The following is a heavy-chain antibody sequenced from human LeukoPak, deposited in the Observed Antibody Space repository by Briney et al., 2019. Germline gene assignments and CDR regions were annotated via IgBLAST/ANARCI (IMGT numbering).Heavy chain of an antibody. J-gene: IGHJ5*02. CDR3: ARDINGYYYDSHGYYPTDL. CDR2: ISVYNGNT. CDR1: GYIFTSYG. V-gene: IGHV1-18*01. Sequence: ASVKVSCKASGYIFTSYGISWVRQAPGQGLEWMGWISVYNGNTNYPQRLQGRVTMTTDTSKKTAYMELRSMRSDDTAVYYCARDINGYYYDSHGYYPTDLWGQGTLVTVSS. D-gene: IGHD3-22*01.